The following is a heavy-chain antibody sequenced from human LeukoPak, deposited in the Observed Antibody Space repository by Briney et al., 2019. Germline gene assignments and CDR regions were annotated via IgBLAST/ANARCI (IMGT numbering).Heavy chain of an antibody. CDR1: GFTFSSYG. D-gene: IGHD2-2*01. CDR3: AKDKGLVVPAASRTPDY. CDR2: IRYDGSNK. V-gene: IGHV3-30*02. Sequence: GGSLRLSCAASGFTFSSYGMHWVRQAPGKGLEWVAFIRYDGSNKYYADSVKGRLTISRDNSKNTLYLQMNSLRTEDTAVYYCAKDKGLVVPAASRTPDYWGQGTLVTVSS. J-gene: IGHJ4*02.